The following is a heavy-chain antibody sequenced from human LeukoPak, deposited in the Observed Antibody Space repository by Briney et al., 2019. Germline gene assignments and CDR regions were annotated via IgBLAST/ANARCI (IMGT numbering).Heavy chain of an antibody. V-gene: IGHV3-7*01. D-gene: IGHD4-17*01. Sequence: TGGSLRLSCAASGFTFSSYWMSWVRQAPGKGLEWVANIKQDGSEKYYVDSVKGRFTISRDNAKNSLYLQMNSLRAEDTAVYYCARESRIYDYGDYYYYYGMDVWGQGTTVTVSS. CDR3: ARESRIYDYGDYYYYYGMDV. J-gene: IGHJ6*02. CDR1: GFTFSSYW. CDR2: IKQDGSEK.